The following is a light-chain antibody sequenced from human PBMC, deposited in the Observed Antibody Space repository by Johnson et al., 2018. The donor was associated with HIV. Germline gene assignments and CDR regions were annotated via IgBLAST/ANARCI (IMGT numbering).Light chain of an antibody. CDR3: GTWHCRLRAGGV. CDR1: SSNIGNNY. J-gene: IGLJ1*01. V-gene: IGLV1-51*02. CDR2: ENN. Sequence: QSVLTQPPSVSAAPGQKVTISCSVSSSNIGNNYVSWYQQHPGTAPKLLIYENNKRPSGIPDRFSGSKSGTSATRGITGLQTGDEADYYGGTWHCRLRAGGVFGTGTKVTVL.